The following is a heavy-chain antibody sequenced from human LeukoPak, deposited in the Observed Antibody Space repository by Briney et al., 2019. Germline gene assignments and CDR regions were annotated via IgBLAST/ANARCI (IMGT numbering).Heavy chain of an antibody. CDR1: GGSISNNY. CDR2: IYYTGST. CDR3: AKYRPSGSVWVGFDI. J-gene: IGHJ3*02. D-gene: IGHD3-16*01. Sequence: SETLSLTCLVSGGSISNNYWSWIRQPTGKGLEWIGQIYYTGSTSYNPHLKSRDSISVDTSKNQFSLRLTSVTAADTALYYCAKYRPSGSVWVGFDIWGQGTMVTVSS. V-gene: IGHV4-59*08.